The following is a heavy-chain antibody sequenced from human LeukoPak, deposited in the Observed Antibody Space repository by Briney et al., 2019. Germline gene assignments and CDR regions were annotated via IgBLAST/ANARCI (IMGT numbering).Heavy chain of an antibody. CDR2: ISGSSSYI. CDR3: ARDSARRVYFDY. D-gene: IGHD3-10*01. CDR1: GFTFSSYS. J-gene: IGHJ4*02. V-gene: IGHV3-21*01. Sequence: GGSLRLSCAASGFTFSSYSMNWVRQAPGKGLEWVSSISGSSSYIYYADSVKGRFTISRDNAKNSLYLQMNSLRAEDTAVYYCARDSARRVYFDYWGQGTLVTVSS.